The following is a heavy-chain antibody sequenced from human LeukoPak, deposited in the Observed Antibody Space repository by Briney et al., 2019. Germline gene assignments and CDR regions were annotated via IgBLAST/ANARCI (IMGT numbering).Heavy chain of an antibody. CDR1: GFTFSNYT. CDR2: IKSDGITI. D-gene: IGHD1-20*01. J-gene: IGHJ4*02. CDR3: LRDLNWSLDQ. Sequence: GGSLRLSCAASGFTFSNYTMHWVRQAPGKGLVWVSRIKSDGITITYADSMKGRFTISRDNAKNTLYLQMNGLRAEDTAVYYCLRDLNWSLDQWGQGTLVTVSS. V-gene: IGHV3-74*01.